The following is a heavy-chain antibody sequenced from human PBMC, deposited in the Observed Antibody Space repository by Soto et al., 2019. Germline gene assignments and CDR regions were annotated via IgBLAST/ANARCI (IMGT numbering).Heavy chain of an antibody. D-gene: IGHD6-19*01. V-gene: IGHV1-69*01. CDR3: ARDPGGYSSGWYDGMDV. CDR1: GGTFSSYA. Sequence: VQLVQSGAEVKKPGSSVKVSCKASGGTFSSYAISWVRQAPGQGLEWMGGIIPIFGTANYAQKFQGRVTITADESTSTAYMELSSLRSEDTAVYYCARDPGGYSSGWYDGMDVWGQGTTVTVSS. J-gene: IGHJ6*02. CDR2: IIPIFGTA.